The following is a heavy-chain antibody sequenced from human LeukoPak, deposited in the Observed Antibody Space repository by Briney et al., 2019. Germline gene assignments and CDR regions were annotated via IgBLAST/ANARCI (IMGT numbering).Heavy chain of an antibody. Sequence: ASVKVSCKASGYTFTSYDIHWVRQAPGKGLEWMGWINPKSGGTKYAQKFQGRVTMTRDTSISTTYMELSSLRSDDTAVYYCARTLMQFDYWGQGTLVTVSS. J-gene: IGHJ4*02. CDR2: INPKSGGT. CDR3: ARTLMQFDY. CDR1: GYTFTSYD. V-gene: IGHV1-2*02.